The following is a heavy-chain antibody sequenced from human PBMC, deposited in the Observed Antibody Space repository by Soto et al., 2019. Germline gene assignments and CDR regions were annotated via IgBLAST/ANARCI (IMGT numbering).Heavy chain of an antibody. D-gene: IGHD3-10*01. CDR3: ARGGGYYGSGSYYFRYYGMDV. CDR1: GYTFTSYD. V-gene: IGHV1-8*01. Sequence: ASVKVSCKASGYTFTSYDINWVRQATGQGLEWMGWMNPNSGNTGYAQKFRGRVTMTRNTSISTAYMELSSLRSEDTAVYYCARGGGYYGSGSYYFRYYGMDVWGQGTTVTVSS. J-gene: IGHJ6*02. CDR2: MNPNSGNT.